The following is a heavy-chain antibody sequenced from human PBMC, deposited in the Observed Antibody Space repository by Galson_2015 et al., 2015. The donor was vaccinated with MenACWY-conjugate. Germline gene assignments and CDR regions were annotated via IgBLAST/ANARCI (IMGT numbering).Heavy chain of an antibody. J-gene: IGHJ5*02. D-gene: IGHD2-15*01. CDR3: TRDRDVGGSRWWFDP. CDR1: GLTFSNVW. Sequence: SLRLSCATSGLTFSNVWMSWVRQAPGEGLEWVARIKCRTDGGTTDYATPVKGRFTILRDDSTNTLYLQMNSLKIEDTAMYFCTRDRDVGGSRWWFDPWGQGTLVTVSS. CDR2: IKCRTDGGTT. V-gene: IGHV3-15*01.